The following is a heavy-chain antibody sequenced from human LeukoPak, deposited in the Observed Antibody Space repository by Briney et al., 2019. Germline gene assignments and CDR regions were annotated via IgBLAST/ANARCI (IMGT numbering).Heavy chain of an antibody. V-gene: IGHV3-53*01. Sequence: GGSLRLSCAASGFTVSSNYMSWVRQAPGKGLEWVSVIYSGGSTYYADSVKGRFTISRDNSKNTLYLQMNSLRAEDTAVYYCARSLNWNLYYSDYWGQGTLVTVSS. CDR2: IYSGGST. CDR3: ARSLNWNLYYSDY. D-gene: IGHD1-1*01. J-gene: IGHJ4*02. CDR1: GFTVSSNY.